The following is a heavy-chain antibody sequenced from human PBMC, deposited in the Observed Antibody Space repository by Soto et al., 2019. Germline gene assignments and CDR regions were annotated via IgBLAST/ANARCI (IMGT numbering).Heavy chain of an antibody. CDR3: ARGIAAAGTGLYYYGMDV. CDR2: INHSGST. Sequence: SETLSLTCAVYGGSFSGYYWSWIRQPPEKGLEWIGEINHSGSTNYNPSLKSRVTISVDTSKNQFSLKLSSVTAADTAVYYCARGIAAAGTGLYYYGMDVWGQGTTVTVSS. J-gene: IGHJ6*02. CDR1: GGSFSGYY. D-gene: IGHD6-13*01. V-gene: IGHV4-34*01.